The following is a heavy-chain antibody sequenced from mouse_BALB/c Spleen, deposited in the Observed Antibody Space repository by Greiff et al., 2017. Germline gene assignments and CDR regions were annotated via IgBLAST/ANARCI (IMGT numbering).Heavy chain of an antibody. V-gene: IGHV1-7*01. D-gene: IGHD2-10*02. CDR2: INPSTGYT. CDR1: GYTFTSYW. J-gene: IGHJ4*01. CDR3: ARRGYGNYEGYAMDY. Sequence: QVQLQQSGAELAKPGASVKMSCKASGYTFTSYWMHWVKQRPGQGLEWIGYINPSTGYTEYNQKFKDKATLTADKSSSTAYMQLSSLTCEDSAVYYCARRGYGNYEGYAMDYWGQGTSVTVSS.